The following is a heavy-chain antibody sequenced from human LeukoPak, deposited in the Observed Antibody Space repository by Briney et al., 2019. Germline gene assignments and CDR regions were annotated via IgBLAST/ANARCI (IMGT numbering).Heavy chain of an antibody. CDR2: ISGSGGST. V-gene: IGHV3-43*02. J-gene: IGHJ4*02. D-gene: IGHD3-10*01. CDR1: GFTFDDYA. Sequence: QPGGSLRLSCITSGFTFDDYAMSWVRQAPGKGLEWVSAISGSGGSTYYADSVKGRFTISRDNSKNSLYLQMNSLRTEDTALYYCAKDMWRFGELDYDYWGQGTLVTVSS. CDR3: AKDMWRFGELDYDY.